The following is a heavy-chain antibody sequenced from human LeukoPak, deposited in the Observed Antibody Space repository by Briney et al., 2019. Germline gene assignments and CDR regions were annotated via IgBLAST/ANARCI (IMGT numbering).Heavy chain of an antibody. CDR2: INWNGVST. V-gene: IGHV3-20*04. CDR1: GFIFDDYG. Sequence: GGSLRLSCAASGFIFDDYGMSWVRQAPGKGLEWVSGINWNGVSTGYADSVKGRFTISRDNAKNSLYLQMNSLRAEDTAVYYCAKRFGNYGYWGQGTLVTVSS. CDR3: AKRFGNYGY. D-gene: IGHD4-11*01. J-gene: IGHJ4*02.